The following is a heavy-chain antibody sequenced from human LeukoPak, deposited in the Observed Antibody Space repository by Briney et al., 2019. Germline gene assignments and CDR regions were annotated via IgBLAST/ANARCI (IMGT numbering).Heavy chain of an antibody. J-gene: IGHJ4*02. CDR1: GGSVTSTNW. CDR3: AREGGPYRPLDY. Sequence: SETLSLTCDVSGGSVTSTNWWTWVRQPPGEGLEWIGEGHLSGRTNYNPSLESRVTMSVDMSENHISLKLTSVTAADTAVYYCAREGGPYRPLDYSGQGTLVTVSS. V-gene: IGHV4-4*02. CDR2: GHLSGRT.